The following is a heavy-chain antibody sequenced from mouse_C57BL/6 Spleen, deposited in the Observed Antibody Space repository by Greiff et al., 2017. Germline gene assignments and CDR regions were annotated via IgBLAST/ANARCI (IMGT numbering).Heavy chain of an antibody. J-gene: IGHJ3*01. D-gene: IGHD2-4*01. Sequence: VKVIESGPGLVAPSQSLSITCTVSGFSLTSYGVSWVRQPPGKGLAWLGVIWGDGSTNYHSALISRLSISKDNSKSQVFLKLNSLQTDDTATYYCAKGDDYDGFAYWGQGTLVTVSA. CDR2: IWGDGST. CDR1: GFSLTSYG. CDR3: AKGDDYDGFAY. V-gene: IGHV2-3*01.